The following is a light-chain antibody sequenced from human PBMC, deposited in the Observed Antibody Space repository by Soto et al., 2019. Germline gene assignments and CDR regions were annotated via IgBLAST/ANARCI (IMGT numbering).Light chain of an antibody. CDR1: SSDVGAYKY. Sequence: QSALTQPPSASGSPGQSVTISCTGTSSDVGAYKYVSWYQQYPGKAPKLMIYEVTKLPSGVPDRFAGSKSGNTASLTVSGLQAEDEADYYCTSYVGNDIWVFGGGTKLTV. CDR3: TSYVGNDIWV. CDR2: EVT. J-gene: IGLJ3*02. V-gene: IGLV2-8*01.